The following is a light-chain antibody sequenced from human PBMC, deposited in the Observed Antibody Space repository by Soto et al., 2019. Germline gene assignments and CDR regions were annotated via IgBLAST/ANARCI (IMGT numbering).Light chain of an antibody. Sequence: DIQMTQTPPSLTASVGDRVTITCRASQAISKYLAWYQQKPGKVPKLLIYAASTLQSGVPSRFSGNGSGTDFTLTISSLQPDDVATYYCPKYDSAHLFTVGPGTGVDVK. CDR2: AAS. CDR1: QAISKY. CDR3: PKYDSAHLFT. J-gene: IGKJ3*01. V-gene: IGKV1-27*01.